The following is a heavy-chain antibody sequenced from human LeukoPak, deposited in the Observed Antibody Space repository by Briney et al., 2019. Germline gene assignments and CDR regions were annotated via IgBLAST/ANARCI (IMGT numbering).Heavy chain of an antibody. V-gene: IGHV3-23*01. J-gene: IGHJ4*02. CDR3: AEDGEYYGSGSYSDY. CDR2: ISGSGGST. CDR1: GFTFSSYA. Sequence: PGGSLRLSCAASGFTFSSYAMSWVRQAPGKGLEWVSAISGSGGSTYYADSVKGRFTISRDNSKNTLYLQMNSLRAEDTAVYYCAEDGEYYGSGSYSDYWGQGTLVTVSS. D-gene: IGHD3-10*01.